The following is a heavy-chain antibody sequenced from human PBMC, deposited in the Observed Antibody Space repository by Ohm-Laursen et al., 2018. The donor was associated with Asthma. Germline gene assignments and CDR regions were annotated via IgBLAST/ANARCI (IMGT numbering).Heavy chain of an antibody. CDR3: ARGAFYYESTGYYFFDH. J-gene: IGHJ4*02. D-gene: IGHD3-22*01. CDR1: GGSFSSGGYY. Sequence: SQTLSLTCTVSGGSFSSGGYYWSWIRQHPGKGLEWIGDIYYSGRTYYTPSLKSRVNISIDTSKKQFSLNLTSVTAADTAVYYCARGAFYYESTGYYFFDHWGQGALVTVSS. V-gene: IGHV4-31*03. CDR2: IYYSGRT.